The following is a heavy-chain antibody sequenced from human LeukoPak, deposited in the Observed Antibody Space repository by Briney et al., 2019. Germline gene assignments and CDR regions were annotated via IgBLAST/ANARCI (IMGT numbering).Heavy chain of an antibody. CDR1: GFIFSNHW. CDR2: INQDGRRT. Sequence: PGGSLRLSCGASGFIFSNHWLSWVRQAPGKGLEWVANINQDGRRTYYVDSVKGRFTISRDNAKNSLYLQMNSLRDEDTAIYYCARDPSSLRDSYDYWGQGTLVTVSS. CDR3: ARDPSSLRDSYDY. V-gene: IGHV3-7*03. J-gene: IGHJ4*02.